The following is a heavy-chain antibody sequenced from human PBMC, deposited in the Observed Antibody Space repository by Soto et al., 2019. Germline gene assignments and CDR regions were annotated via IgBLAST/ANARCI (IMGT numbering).Heavy chain of an antibody. J-gene: IGHJ4*02. D-gene: IGHD6-19*01. CDR3: AKGGRQWLVTSDFNY. CDR2: VSHDGRNT. Sequence: VQLVESGGCVVQPGRSLRLSCAASGFTFSDYAMNWVRQAPGKGLEWVAVVSHDGRNTHYADSVKGRFTISRDSSKNTVSLEMISLRAEDTAVYYGAKGGRQWLVTSDFNYWGQGALVTVSS. CDR1: GFTFSDYA. V-gene: IGHV3-30*18.